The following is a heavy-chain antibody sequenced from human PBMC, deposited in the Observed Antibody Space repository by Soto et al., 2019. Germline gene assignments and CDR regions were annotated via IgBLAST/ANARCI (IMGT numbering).Heavy chain of an antibody. CDR3: ARDASRVSHYYGLDV. V-gene: IGHV1-69*18. CDR1: GGTLSTHP. J-gene: IGHJ6*02. CDR2: IIPFYGSS. Sequence: QVELMQSGAEVKKPGSSVKVSCTTSGGTLSTHPISWVRQAPGQGLEWMAMIIPFYGSSNHAQKFQGRVTITVGESTNTVYMTLSSLTSEDTAVYYCARDASRVSHYYGLDVWGQGTTVTVSS.